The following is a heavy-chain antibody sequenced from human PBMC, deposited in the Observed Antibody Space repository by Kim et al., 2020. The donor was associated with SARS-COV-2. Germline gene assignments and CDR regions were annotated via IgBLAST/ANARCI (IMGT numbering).Heavy chain of an antibody. CDR3: AREKRYDSSGYSFDY. J-gene: IGHJ4*02. V-gene: IGHV1-3*01. Sequence: ASVKVSCKASGYTFTSYAMHWVRQAPGQRLEWMGWINAGNGNTKYSQKFQGRVTITRDTSASTAYMELSSLRSEDTAVYYCAREKRYDSSGYSFDYWGQGTLVTVSS. CDR2: INAGNGNT. CDR1: GYTFTSYA. D-gene: IGHD3-22*01.